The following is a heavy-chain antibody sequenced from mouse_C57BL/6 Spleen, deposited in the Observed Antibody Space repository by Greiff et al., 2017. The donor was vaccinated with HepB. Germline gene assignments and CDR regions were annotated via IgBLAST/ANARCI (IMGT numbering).Heavy chain of an antibody. CDR3: ARDGLRPSTGFAY. V-gene: IGHV5-4*01. D-gene: IGHD1-1*01. Sequence: EVQLQESGGGLVKPGGSLKLSCAASGFTFSSYAMSWVRQTPEKRLEWVATISDGGSYTYYPDNVKGRFTISRDNAKNNLYLQMSHLKSEDTAMYYCARDGLRPSTGFAYWGQGTLVTVSA. CDR2: ISDGGSYT. J-gene: IGHJ3*01. CDR1: GFTFSSYA.